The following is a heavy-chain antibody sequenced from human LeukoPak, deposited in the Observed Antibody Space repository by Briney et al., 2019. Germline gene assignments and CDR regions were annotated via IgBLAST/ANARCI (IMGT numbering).Heavy chain of an antibody. CDR3: ARDPRLITGTFHFDY. CDR1: GFTFSSYW. Sequence: PGGSLRLPCAASGFTFSSYWMHWVRQAPGKGLVWVSRINSDGSSTSYADSVKGRFTISRDNAKNTLYLQMNSLRAEDTAVYYCARDPRLITGTFHFDYWGQGTLVTVSS. CDR2: INSDGSST. D-gene: IGHD1-20*01. V-gene: IGHV3-74*01. J-gene: IGHJ4*02.